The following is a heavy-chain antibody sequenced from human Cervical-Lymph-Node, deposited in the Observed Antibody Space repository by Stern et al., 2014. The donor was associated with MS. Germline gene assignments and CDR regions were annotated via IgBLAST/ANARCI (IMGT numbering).Heavy chain of an antibody. V-gene: IGHV1-69*01. CDR1: GDTFGTYT. CDR2: IIPMFGTA. J-gene: IGHJ4*02. D-gene: IGHD5-24*01. CDR3: VREGKGRDGYNTPFDY. Sequence: QMQLVQSGAEVRKPGSSVKVSCKASGDTFGTYTFSWVRQAPGQGLEWMGGIIPMFGTANYAQKFQGTVTITADESTNTAYMELSSLRSEDTAVYYCVREGKGRDGYNTPFDYWGQGTLVTVSS.